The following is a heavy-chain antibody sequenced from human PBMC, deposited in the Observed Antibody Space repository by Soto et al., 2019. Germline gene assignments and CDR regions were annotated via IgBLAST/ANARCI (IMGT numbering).Heavy chain of an antibody. Sequence: ASVKVSCKASGGTFSSYAISWVRQAPGQGLEWMGGIIPIFGTANYAQKFQGGVTITADESTSTAYMELSSLRSEDTAVYYCARRPYSSSSAYFDYWGQGTLVTVSS. D-gene: IGHD6-6*01. CDR2: IIPIFGTA. CDR1: GGTFSSYA. CDR3: ARRPYSSSSAYFDY. J-gene: IGHJ4*02. V-gene: IGHV1-69*13.